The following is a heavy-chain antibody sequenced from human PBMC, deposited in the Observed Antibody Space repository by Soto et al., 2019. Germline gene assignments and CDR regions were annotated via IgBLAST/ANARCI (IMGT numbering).Heavy chain of an antibody. CDR2: ISYDGSNK. J-gene: IGHJ4*02. CDR1: GFTFSSYA. D-gene: IGHD6-6*01. Sequence: GGSLRLSCAASGFTFSSYAMHWVRQAPGKGLEWVAVISYDGSNKYYADSVKGRFTISRDNSKNTLYLQMNSLRAEDTAVYYCARAYSSSSDVDYWGQGTLVTVSS. V-gene: IGHV3-30-3*01. CDR3: ARAYSSSSDVDY.